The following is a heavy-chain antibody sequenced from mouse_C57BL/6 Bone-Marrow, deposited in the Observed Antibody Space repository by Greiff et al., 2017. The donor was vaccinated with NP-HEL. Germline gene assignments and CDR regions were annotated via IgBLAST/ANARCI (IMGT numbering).Heavy chain of an antibody. V-gene: IGHV1-81*01. D-gene: IGHD1-1*01. Sequence: QVQLQQSGAELARPGASVKLSCKASGYTFTSYGISWVKQRTGQGLEWIGEIYPRSGNTYYNEKFKGKATLTADKSSSTAYMELRSLTSEDSAVYFCARCSPVRTVGLDYWGQGTTLTVSS. CDR3: ARCSPVRTVGLDY. CDR1: GYTFTSYG. J-gene: IGHJ2*01. CDR2: IYPRSGNT.